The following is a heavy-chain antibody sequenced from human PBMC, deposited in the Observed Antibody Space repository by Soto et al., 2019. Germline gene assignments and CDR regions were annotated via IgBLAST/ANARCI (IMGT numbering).Heavy chain of an antibody. J-gene: IGHJ6*02. CDR2: IYPGDSDT. CDR3: ARLGYYYYYGMDV. CDR1: GDRVSSYW. V-gene: IGHV5-51*01. Sequence: DSVKRSEKGCGDRVSSYWSGWVRQMPGKGLEWMGIIYPGDSDTRYSPSFQGQVTISADKSISTAYLQWSSLKASDTAVYYCARLGYYYYYGMDVWGQGTTVTVSS.